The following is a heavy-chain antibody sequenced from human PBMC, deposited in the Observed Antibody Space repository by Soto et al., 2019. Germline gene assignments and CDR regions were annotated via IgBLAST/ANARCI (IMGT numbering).Heavy chain of an antibody. V-gene: IGHV4-61*03. CDR2: ISYTGST. D-gene: IGHD3-16*01. Sequence: QVQLQESGPGLVKPSETLSLTCTVSGGSVSSSTYFWSWIRQPPGKGLEWIGYISYTGSTKYNASLKSRVSILVDTSQNHFSLRLSSVTAAYTAVYYCTRGGAADYFDYWGQGTLVTVSS. CDR1: GGSVSSSTYF. J-gene: IGHJ4*02. CDR3: TRGGAADYFDY.